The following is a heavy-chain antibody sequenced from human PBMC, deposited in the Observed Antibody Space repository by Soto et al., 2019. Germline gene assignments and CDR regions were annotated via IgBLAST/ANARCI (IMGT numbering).Heavy chain of an antibody. CDR3: ARFRFMVRGVIVRDH. J-gene: IGHJ4*02. CDR1: GGSFSGYY. D-gene: IGHD3-10*01. Sequence: PSETLSLTCAVYGGSFSGYYWSWIRQPPGKGLEWIGEINHSGSTNYNPSLKSRVTISVDTSKSQFSLKLSSVTAADTAVYYCARFRFMVRGVIVRDHWGQGTLVTVSS. CDR2: INHSGST. V-gene: IGHV4-34*01.